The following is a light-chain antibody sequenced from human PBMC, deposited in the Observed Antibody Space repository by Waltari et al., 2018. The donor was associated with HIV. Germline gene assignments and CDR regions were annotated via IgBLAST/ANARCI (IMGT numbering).Light chain of an antibody. Sequence: SYVLTQPPSVSVAPGQTARITCGGNNIGTKNMHWYQPRPGQAPVLVVSDDSNRPSDIPERFSDSHSANTATLSISRVEAGDEADYYCQVWDYNSDRWVFGGGTKLTVL. J-gene: IGLJ3*02. CDR3: QVWDYNSDRWV. CDR2: DDS. CDR1: NIGTKN. V-gene: IGLV3-21*02.